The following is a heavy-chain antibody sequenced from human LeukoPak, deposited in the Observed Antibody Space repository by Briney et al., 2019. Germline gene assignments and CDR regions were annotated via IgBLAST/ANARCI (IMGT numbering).Heavy chain of an antibody. Sequence: PGGSLRLSCAASGFFFSDSAMAWVRQAPGKGLEWVANIKQDGSKKSYVDSVKGRFTISRDNAKNSLYLQMNSLRAEDTAIYYCTRVGYIDKGIDYWGQGTLVTVSS. CDR3: TRVGYIDKGIDY. CDR2: IKQDGSKK. J-gene: IGHJ4*02. CDR1: GFFFSDSA. V-gene: IGHV3-7*04. D-gene: IGHD5-24*01.